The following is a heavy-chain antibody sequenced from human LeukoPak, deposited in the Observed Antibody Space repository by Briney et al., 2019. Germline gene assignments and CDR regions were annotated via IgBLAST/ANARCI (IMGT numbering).Heavy chain of an antibody. D-gene: IGHD6-13*01. CDR3: ARVYGSSSWYRYFDY. CDR2: IYHSGST. Sequence: SETLSLTCTVSGYSISSGYYWGWIRQPPGKGLEWIGSIYHSGSTYYNPSLKSRVTISVDTSKNQFSLRLSSVTAADTAVYYCARVYGSSSWYRYFDYWGQGTLVTVSS. CDR1: GYSISSGYY. V-gene: IGHV4-38-2*02. J-gene: IGHJ4*02.